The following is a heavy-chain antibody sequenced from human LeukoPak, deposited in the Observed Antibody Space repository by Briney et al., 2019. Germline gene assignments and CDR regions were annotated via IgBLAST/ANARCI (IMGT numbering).Heavy chain of an antibody. CDR1: GYSITNYW. CDR3: ARYGGNSAYFDY. V-gene: IGHV5-51*01. D-gene: IGHD4-23*01. Sequence: GESLKISCKGSGYSITNYWIAWVRQMPGKGLEWMGIIYPADSDIRYSPSFQGQVTISADKSISTAYLQWSSLKASDTAMYYCARYGGNSAYFDYWGQGTLVTVSS. CDR2: IYPADSDI. J-gene: IGHJ4*02.